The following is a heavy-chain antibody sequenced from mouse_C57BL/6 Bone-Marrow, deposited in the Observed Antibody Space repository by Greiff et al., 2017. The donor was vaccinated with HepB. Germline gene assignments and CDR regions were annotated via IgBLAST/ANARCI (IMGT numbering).Heavy chain of an antibody. J-gene: IGHJ4*01. CDR3: ARYSVVATRSAMDY. V-gene: IGHV1-18*01. CDR1: GYTFTDYN. CDR2: INPNNGGT. Sequence: VQLQQSGPELVKPGASVKIPCKASGYTFTDYNMDWVKQSHGKSLEWIGDINPNNGGTIYNQKFKGKATLTVDKSSSTAYMELRSLTSEDTTVYYCARYSVVATRSAMDYWGQGTSVTVSS. D-gene: IGHD1-1*01.